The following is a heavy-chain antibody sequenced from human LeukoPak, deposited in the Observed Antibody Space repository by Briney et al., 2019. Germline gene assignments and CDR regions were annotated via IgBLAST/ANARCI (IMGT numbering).Heavy chain of an antibody. D-gene: IGHD4-23*01. J-gene: IGHJ4*02. CDR3: ARPTVAGIDY. V-gene: IGHV4-34*01. CDR2: INHSGST. Sequence: PSETLSLTCAVYGGSFSGYYWSWIRQPPGKGLEWIGEINHSGSTNYNPSLKSRVTISVDTSKNQFSLKLSSATAADTAVYYCARPTVAGIDYWGQGTLVTVSS. CDR1: GGSFSGYY.